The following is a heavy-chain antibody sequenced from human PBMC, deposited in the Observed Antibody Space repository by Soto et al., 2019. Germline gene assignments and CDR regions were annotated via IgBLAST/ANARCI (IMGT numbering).Heavy chain of an antibody. D-gene: IGHD3-3*01. CDR1: GFTFSSYS. Sequence: GGSLRLSSAAPGFTFSSYSMNWVRQAPGKGLEWVSSISSSSSYIYYADSVKGRFTISRDNAKNSLYLQMNSLRAEDTAVYYCARDREDPYYDFWSGYSYYFDYWGQGT. J-gene: IGHJ4*02. V-gene: IGHV3-21*01. CDR3: ARDREDPYYDFWSGYSYYFDY. CDR2: ISSSSSYI.